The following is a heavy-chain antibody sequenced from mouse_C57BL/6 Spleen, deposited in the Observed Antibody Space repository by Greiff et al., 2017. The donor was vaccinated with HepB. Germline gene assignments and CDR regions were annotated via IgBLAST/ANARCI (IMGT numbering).Heavy chain of an antibody. J-gene: IGHJ3*01. CDR1: GYSITSGYD. CDR3: ARGNGSSSWFAY. CDR2: ISYSGST. Sequence: DVKLQESGPGMVKPSQSLSLTCTVTGYSITSGYDWHWIRHFPGNKLEWMGYISYSGSTNYNPSLKSRISITHDTSKNHFFLKLNSVTTEDTATYYCARGNGSSSWFAYWGQGTLVTVFA. V-gene: IGHV3-1*01. D-gene: IGHD1-1*01.